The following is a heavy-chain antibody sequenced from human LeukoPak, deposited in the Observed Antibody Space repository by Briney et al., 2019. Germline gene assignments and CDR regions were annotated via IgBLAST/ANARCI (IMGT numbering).Heavy chain of an antibody. J-gene: IGHJ4*02. CDR1: GYTFSGYY. CDR2: ISDHNGNP. CDR3: ARDSLLGAPYTDY. Sequence: ASVKVSCKASGYTFSGYYIHWIRQAPGQGLEWMGWISDHNGNPNYAQKFEGRVTMTTDASTSTAYMELTSLTSDDTAVYYCARDSLLGAPYTDYWGQGTLVTVSS. D-gene: IGHD3-3*02. V-gene: IGHV1-18*04.